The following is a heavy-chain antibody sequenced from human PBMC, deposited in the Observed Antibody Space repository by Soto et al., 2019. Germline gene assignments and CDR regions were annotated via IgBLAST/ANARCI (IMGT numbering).Heavy chain of an antibody. J-gene: IGHJ3*02. CDR1: GFTFSSYG. D-gene: IGHD3-22*01. V-gene: IGHV3-30*18. Sequence: QVQLVESGGGVVQPGRSLRLSCAASGFTFSSYGMHWVRQAPGKGLEWVAVISYDGSNKYYADSVKGRFTISRDNSKNTLYLQMNGLRAEDTAVYYCAKGFLGYLGNDAFDIWGQGTMVTVSS. CDR2: ISYDGSNK. CDR3: AKGFLGYLGNDAFDI.